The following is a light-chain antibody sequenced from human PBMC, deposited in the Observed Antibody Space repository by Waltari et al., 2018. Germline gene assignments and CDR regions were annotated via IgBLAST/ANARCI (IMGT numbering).Light chain of an antibody. Sequence: QSLLTQPPSASGTPGPRVTISCSGSSSNTGSYLVSWYQQLPGTAPKLLIDGNNQRPSGVPDRFSGSKSGTAGSLAISGLRSEDEADYYCAAWDDRLRGVVFGGGTKLTV. CDR3: AAWDDRLRGVV. J-gene: IGLJ2*01. CDR1: SSNTGSYL. CDR2: GNN. V-gene: IGLV1-47*01.